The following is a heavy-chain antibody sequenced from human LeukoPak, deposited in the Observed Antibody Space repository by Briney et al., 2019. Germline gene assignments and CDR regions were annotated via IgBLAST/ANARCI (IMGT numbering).Heavy chain of an antibody. Sequence: PSETLSLTCTVSGDSISSSSYYWGWIRQPPGKGLEWLGTIYYSGSTYYNPSLKSRVTISVDTSENQFSLKLSSVSAADTAVYFCASYFDNSGYYRRKYYFDFWGQGTLVTVSS. J-gene: IGHJ4*02. CDR3: ASYFDNSGYYRRKYYFDF. CDR1: GDSISSSSYY. D-gene: IGHD3-22*01. CDR2: IYYSGST. V-gene: IGHV4-39*01.